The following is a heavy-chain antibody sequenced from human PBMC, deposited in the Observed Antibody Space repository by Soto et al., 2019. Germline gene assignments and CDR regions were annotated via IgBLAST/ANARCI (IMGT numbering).Heavy chain of an antibody. Sequence: QVQLVQSGAEVRKPGASVKVSCKASGYKFTGDHLHWVRQTPGLGLEWMGRINPNSGSTNYAQKFQCRVTLTRDTSTTTAYMELSILRSEDTAVYYCARGEVHSSGWNFDFWGQGTLVTVSS. CDR2: INPNSGST. J-gene: IGHJ4*02. CDR3: ARGEVHSSGWNFDF. D-gene: IGHD6-19*01. V-gene: IGHV1-46*03. CDR1: GYKFTGDH.